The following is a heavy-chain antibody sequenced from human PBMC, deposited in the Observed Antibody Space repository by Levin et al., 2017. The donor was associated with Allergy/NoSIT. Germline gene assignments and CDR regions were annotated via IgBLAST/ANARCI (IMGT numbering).Heavy chain of an antibody. Sequence: SETLSLTCTVSGGSFSSDDYYLSWIRQPPGKGLEWIGYIYYSGSTYYNPSLKSRVTITVDTSKNQFSLKLTSVTAADTAVYYCARDGVVPAASTYGYYYGMDVWGQGTTVTVSS. CDR3: ARDGVVPAASTYGYYYGMDV. V-gene: IGHV4-30-4*01. J-gene: IGHJ6*02. CDR2: IYYSGST. D-gene: IGHD2-2*01. CDR1: GGSFSSDDYY.